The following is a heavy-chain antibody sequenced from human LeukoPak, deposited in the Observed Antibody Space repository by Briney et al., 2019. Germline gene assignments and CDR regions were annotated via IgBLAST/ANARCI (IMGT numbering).Heavy chain of an antibody. D-gene: IGHD6-13*01. J-gene: IGHJ6*02. V-gene: IGHV1-46*01. CDR1: GYTFTSYY. CDR3: ARDPIAAAGHNYGMDV. CDR2: INPSGGST. Sequence: ASVKLSCKASGYTFTSYYMHWVRQAPGQGLEWMGIINPSGGSTSYAQKFQGRVTMTRDTSTSTVYMELSSLRSEDTAVYYCARDPIAAAGHNYGMDVWGQGTTVTVSS.